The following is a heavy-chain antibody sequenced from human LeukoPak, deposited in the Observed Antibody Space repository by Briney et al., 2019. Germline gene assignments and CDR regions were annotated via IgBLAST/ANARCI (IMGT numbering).Heavy chain of an antibody. Sequence: GGSLRLSCAPSVFTLRGYGMHWVRQAPGKGLEWVAFIRYDGSDKSYADSVKGRFTISRDNSENTLYLQINSLRVEDTAVYYCAKDTPTTGYHLDSWGQGTLVTVSS. J-gene: IGHJ4*02. CDR1: VFTLRGYG. CDR2: IRYDGSDK. D-gene: IGHD1-1*01. CDR3: AKDTPTTGYHLDS. V-gene: IGHV3-30*02.